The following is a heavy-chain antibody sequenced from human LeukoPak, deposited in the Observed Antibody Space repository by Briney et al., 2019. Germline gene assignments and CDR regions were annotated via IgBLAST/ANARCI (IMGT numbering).Heavy chain of an antibody. CDR1: GGTFSSYA. CDR2: IIPIFGTA. D-gene: IGHD3-3*01. CDR3: ARGPFGSVVAPGVYYYYYMDV. Sequence: SVKVSCKASGGTFSSYAISWVRQAPGQGLEWMGGIIPIFGTANYAQKFQGRVTITTDESTSTAYMELSSLRSEDTAVYYCARGPFGSVVAPGVYYYYYMDVWGKGTTVTVSS. V-gene: IGHV1-69*05. J-gene: IGHJ6*03.